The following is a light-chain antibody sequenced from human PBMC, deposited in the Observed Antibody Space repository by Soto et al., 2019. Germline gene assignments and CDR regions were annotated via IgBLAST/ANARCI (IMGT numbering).Light chain of an antibody. Sequence: SALTQPPSASGTPGQRVTISCSGSSSNIERNTVNWYQQLPGAAPKLLIYGTNHRPSGVPDRFSGSKSGTSGSLAISGLQSEDEADYYCAAWDDSLNAQFVFGTGTKVTVL. CDR2: GTN. CDR3: AAWDDSLNAQFV. J-gene: IGLJ1*01. V-gene: IGLV1-44*01. CDR1: SSNIERNT.